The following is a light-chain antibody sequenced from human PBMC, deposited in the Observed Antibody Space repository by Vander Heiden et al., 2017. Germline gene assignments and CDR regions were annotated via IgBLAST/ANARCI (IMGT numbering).Light chain of an antibody. V-gene: IGKV1-5*03. CDR2: KAS. J-gene: IGKJ2*01. CDR3: QQYNSYPYT. CDR1: QSISSW. Sequence: DIQMTQSPSTLSASVGDRVTITCRASQSISSWLAWYQQKPGKAPKLLIYKASSLESGGPSRFSGGGSGTEFTLTISSLQPDDFATYYCQQYNSYPYTFGQGTKLEIK.